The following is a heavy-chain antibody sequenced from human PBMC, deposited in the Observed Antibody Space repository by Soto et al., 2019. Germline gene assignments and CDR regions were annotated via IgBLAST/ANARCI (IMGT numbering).Heavy chain of an antibody. V-gene: IGHV1-3*01. CDR1: GYTFTSYA. D-gene: IGHD3-3*01. J-gene: IGHJ3*02. CDR2: INAGNGNK. Sequence: ASVKVSCKASGYTFTSYAMHWVRQAPGQRLEWMGWINAGNGNKKFSQKFQGRVTITRDTSASTAYMELSSLRSEDTAVYYCANPYYDFWSGDDAFDIWGQGTMVTVSS. CDR3: ANPYYDFWSGDDAFDI.